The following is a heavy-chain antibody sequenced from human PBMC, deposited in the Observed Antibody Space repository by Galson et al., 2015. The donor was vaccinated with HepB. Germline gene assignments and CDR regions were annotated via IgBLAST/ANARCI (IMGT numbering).Heavy chain of an antibody. CDR3: ARARAYCGGDCYPTYYDYSGMDV. CDR1: GGSFSGYF. V-gene: IGHV4-34*01. CDR2: INHIGST. D-gene: IGHD2-21*02. J-gene: IGHJ6*02. Sequence: ETLSLTCAVYGGSFSGYFWSWIRQPPEKGLEWIGEINHIGSTNSNPSLRSRVTISLDTSMNQFSLKLSSVTAADTAVYYCARARAYCGGDCYPTYYDYSGMDVWGQGTTVTVSS.